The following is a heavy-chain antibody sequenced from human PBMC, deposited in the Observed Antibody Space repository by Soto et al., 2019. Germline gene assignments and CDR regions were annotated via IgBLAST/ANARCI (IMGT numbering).Heavy chain of an antibody. V-gene: IGHV1-46*01. D-gene: IGHD1-26*01. J-gene: IGHJ4*02. CDR3: ARAETGSFCCSAY. CDR2: INPSGSSA. CDR1: GNNFSRYY. Sequence: AAVKVSCKASGNNFSRYYMHWLRQAPGQGLEWMGIINPSGSSASYAQKFQGRVTMTRDTSTSTVYMELRGLRIEDTAVYYCARAETGSFCCSAYWGQGTLVTV.